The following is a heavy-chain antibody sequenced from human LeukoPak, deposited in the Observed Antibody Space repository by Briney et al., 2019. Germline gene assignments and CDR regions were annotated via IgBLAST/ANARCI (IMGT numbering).Heavy chain of an antibody. V-gene: IGHV4-61*09. CDR3: ARTGGGVGWFGTIDS. J-gene: IGHJ4*02. CDR2: IYTSGAT. D-gene: IGHD1-14*01. CDR1: GGSISSGSYY. Sequence: SQTLSLTCTVSGGSISSGSYYWTWIRQPDGKALEWIGHIYTSGATSYNPSLQSRVTISVDTPKHEFSLKLTSLTAADTAVYYCARTGGGVGWFGTIDSWGQGTLVTVSS.